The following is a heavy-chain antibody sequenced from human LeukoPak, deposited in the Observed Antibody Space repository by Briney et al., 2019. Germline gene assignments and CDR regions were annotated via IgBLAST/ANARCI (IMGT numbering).Heavy chain of an antibody. CDR3: ARGARTIFGVGLYYFVF. Sequence: HTLSPTYSTAGGAINRECGKCSRHPAGKRIEWIGQIYYSGSTNYNPSLKSRVTILVDTSKNQLSLKLSSVTAADTAVYYCARGARTIFGVGLYYFVFWGQGTLVVVSS. CDR1: GGAINREC. CDR2: IYYSGST. V-gene: IGHV4-59*07. J-gene: IGHJ4*02. D-gene: IGHD3-3*01.